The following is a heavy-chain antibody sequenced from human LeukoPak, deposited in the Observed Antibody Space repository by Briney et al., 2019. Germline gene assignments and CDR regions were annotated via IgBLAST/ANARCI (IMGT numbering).Heavy chain of an antibody. CDR1: GGPLSGYY. CDR2: INHSGST. Sequence: SETLSLTCVVYGGPLSGYYWSWIRQTPGKGLEWIGEINHSGSTNYNPSLQSRVTISVDMSKNQLSLKLSSVTAADTAVYYCAREGVARGYNYGLFDYWGQGTLVTVSS. J-gene: IGHJ4*02. V-gene: IGHV4-34*01. D-gene: IGHD5-18*01. CDR3: AREGVARGYNYGLFDY.